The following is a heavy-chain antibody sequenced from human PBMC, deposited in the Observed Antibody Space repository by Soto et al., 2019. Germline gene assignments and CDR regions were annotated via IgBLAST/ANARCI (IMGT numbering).Heavy chain of an antibody. Sequence: GGSLRLSCAASGFTFSSYAMYGFRQAPGKGLEWMAFISHDGNITYYADSVKGRFSISRDNSKNTLYLQMSSLRAEDTAVYYCAKVMVKNWFDPWGQGTLVTVSS. CDR3: AKVMVKNWFDP. CDR2: ISHDGNIT. CDR1: GFTFSSYA. V-gene: IGHV3-30-3*01. D-gene: IGHD5-18*01. J-gene: IGHJ5*02.